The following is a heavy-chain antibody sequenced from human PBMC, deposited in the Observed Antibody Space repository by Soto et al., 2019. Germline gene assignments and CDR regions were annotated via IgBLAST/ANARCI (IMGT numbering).Heavy chain of an antibody. J-gene: IGHJ4*02. D-gene: IGHD3-10*01. CDR1: GGSFSGYY. CDR2: INHSGST. CDR3: ARVYGRNFDY. Sequence: QVQLQQWGAGLLKPSETLSVTCAVYGGSFSGYYWNWIRQPPGKGLEWIGEINHSGSTNYNPSLKSRVTISVDTSKNQFSLKLSSVTAADTAVYYCARVYGRNFDYWGQGTLVTVSP. V-gene: IGHV4-34*01.